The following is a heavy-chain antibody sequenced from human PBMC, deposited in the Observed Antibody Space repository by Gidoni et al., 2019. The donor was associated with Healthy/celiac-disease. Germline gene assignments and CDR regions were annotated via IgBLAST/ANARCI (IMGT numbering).Heavy chain of an antibody. D-gene: IGHD3-22*01. CDR1: GGTFSSYD. CDR2: IIPSFSTA. Sequence: QVQLVQSGAEVKKPGSSVKVSCKASGGTFSSYDISWMRQAPGKGLEWMGGIIPSFSTANYAQKFQGRVTITADESTSTAYMELSSLRSEDTAVYYCARGGMIVVVITNESGYGMDVWGQGTTVTVSS. V-gene: IGHV1-69*01. J-gene: IGHJ6*02. CDR3: ARGGMIVVVITNESGYGMDV.